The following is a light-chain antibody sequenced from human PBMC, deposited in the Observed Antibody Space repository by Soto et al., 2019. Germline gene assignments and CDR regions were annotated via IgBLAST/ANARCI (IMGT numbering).Light chain of an antibody. CDR2: GAS. J-gene: IGKJ1*01. CDR1: QSITNN. V-gene: IGKV3-15*01. Sequence: EIVMTQSPGTLSVSPGERATLSCRASQSITNNLAWYQQKVGQAPRLLIYGASTRATGIPARFRGSGSGTELTLTLSSLQSEDFAVYYCQQYNHWPPKMAFGQGTKVEIK. CDR3: QQYNHWPPKMA.